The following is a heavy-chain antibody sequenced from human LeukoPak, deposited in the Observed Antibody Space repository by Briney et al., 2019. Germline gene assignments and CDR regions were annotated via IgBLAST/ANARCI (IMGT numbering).Heavy chain of an antibody. Sequence: SETLSLTCTVSGGSISSYYWSWIRQPPGKGLEWIGYIYYSGSTNYNPSLKSRVTISVDTSKNQFSLKLSAVSAADTAVYYCARVRGSSWSSFDYWGQGTLVTVSS. V-gene: IGHV4-59*01. CDR2: IYYSGST. CDR1: GGSISSYY. CDR3: ARVRGSSWSSFDY. D-gene: IGHD6-13*01. J-gene: IGHJ4*02.